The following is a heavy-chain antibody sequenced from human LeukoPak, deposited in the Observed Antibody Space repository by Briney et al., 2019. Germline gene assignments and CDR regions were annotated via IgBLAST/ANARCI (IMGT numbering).Heavy chain of an antibody. V-gene: IGHV3-48*03. J-gene: IGHJ5*02. CDR3: AREGLPCGGDCFEPDYNWFDP. CDR2: ISSSRSTI. D-gene: IGHD2-21*02. Sequence: PGGSLRLSCAASGLTFSSYEMNWVRQAPGKGLEWVSYISSSRSTIYYADSVKGRFTISRDNAKNSLYLQMNSLRAEDTAVYYCAREGLPCGGDCFEPDYNWFDPWGQGTLVTVSS. CDR1: GLTFSSYE.